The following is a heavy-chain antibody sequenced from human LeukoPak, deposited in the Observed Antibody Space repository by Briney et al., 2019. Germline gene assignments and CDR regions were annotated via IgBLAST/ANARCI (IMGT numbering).Heavy chain of an antibody. J-gene: IGHJ4*02. CDR1: GYTFTSYD. CDR3: ARWVVRGVIIKGFDY. Sequence: ASVKVSCKASGYTFTSYDINWVRQAPGQGLEWMGWMNPNSGNTGYAQKFQGRVTMTRNTSISTAYMELSSLRSEDTAVYYCARWVVRGVIIKGFDYWGQGTLVTVSS. V-gene: IGHV1-8*01. CDR2: MNPNSGNT. D-gene: IGHD3-10*01.